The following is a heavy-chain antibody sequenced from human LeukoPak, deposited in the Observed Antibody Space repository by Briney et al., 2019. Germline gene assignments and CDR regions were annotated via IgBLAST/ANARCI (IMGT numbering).Heavy chain of an antibody. Sequence: HAGGSLRLSCAASGFTFSICAMHWVRQAPGKGLEWVATLSYDGTNKYYADSVKGRFTISRDNSKNTLYLQMNSLRAGDTAVYYCVRGVGLYDTIGYFDYWGQGTLVTVSS. D-gene: IGHD3-22*01. CDR2: LSYDGTNK. CDR3: VRGVGLYDTIGYFDY. J-gene: IGHJ4*02. CDR1: GFTFSICA. V-gene: IGHV3-30-3*01.